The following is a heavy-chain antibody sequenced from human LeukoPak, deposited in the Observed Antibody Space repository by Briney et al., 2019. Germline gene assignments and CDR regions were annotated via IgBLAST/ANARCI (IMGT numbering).Heavy chain of an antibody. CDR1: GFTFTDTY. CDR3: AREGTGSGWYVFDY. D-gene: IGHD6-19*01. J-gene: IGHJ4*02. CDR2: ISPSGTDI. Sequence: GGSLRLSCAVSGFTFTDTYMTWIRQAPGKGLESLSYISPSGTDISYADSVKGRFTISRDNAKNSLYLQMNSLRAEDTAVYYCAREGTGSGWYVFDYWGQGTLVTVSS. V-gene: IGHV3-11*01.